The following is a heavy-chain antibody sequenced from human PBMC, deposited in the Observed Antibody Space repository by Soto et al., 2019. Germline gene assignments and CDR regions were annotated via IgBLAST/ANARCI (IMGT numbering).Heavy chain of an antibody. D-gene: IGHD5-12*01. J-gene: IGHJ6*04. CDR3: ARRQIVATKVWYYYYYGIDV. Sequence: ASVKVSCKASGYTFTGYYMHWVRQAPGQGLEWMGWINPNSGGTNYAQKFQGRVTMTRDTSISTAYMELSRLRSDDTAVYYCARRQIVATKVWYYYYYGIDVWGEGTTVTVSS. V-gene: IGHV1-2*02. CDR2: INPNSGGT. CDR1: GYTFTGYY.